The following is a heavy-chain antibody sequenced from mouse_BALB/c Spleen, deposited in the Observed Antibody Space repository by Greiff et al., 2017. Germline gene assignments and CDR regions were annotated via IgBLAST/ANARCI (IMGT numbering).Heavy chain of an antibody. CDR1: GYTFTSYW. CDR2: INPSNGRT. J-gene: IGHJ2*01. V-gene: IGHV1S81*02. Sequence: QVQLQQPGAELVKPGASVKLSCKASGYTFTSYWMHWVKQRPGQGLEWIGEINPSNGRTNYNEKFKSKATLTVDKSSSTAYMQLSSLTSEDSAVYYCARTEVTTVVVDHGGQGTTLTVSA. D-gene: IGHD1-1*01. CDR3: ARTEVTTVVVDH.